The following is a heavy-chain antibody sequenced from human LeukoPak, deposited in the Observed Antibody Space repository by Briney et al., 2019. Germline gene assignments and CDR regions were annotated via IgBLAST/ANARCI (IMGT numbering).Heavy chain of an antibody. J-gene: IGHJ4*02. CDR3: ARRFDS. CDR1: GFSFTAYS. Sequence: GSLRLSCAASGFSFTAYSMNWVRQAPGRGLEWISYIGTGGDIYYADSVTGRFTVSRDTAKNSLYLQMNGLKVEDTAVYYCARRFDSWGQGTLVTVSS. CDR2: IGTGGDI. V-gene: IGHV3-48*01.